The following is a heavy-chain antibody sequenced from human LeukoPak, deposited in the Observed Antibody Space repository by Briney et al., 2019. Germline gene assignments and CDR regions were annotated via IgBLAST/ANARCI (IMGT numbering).Heavy chain of an antibody. J-gene: IGHJ4*02. CDR3: AKSGVQLPVFDY. CDR2: ISYDGSNK. CDR1: GFTFSSYG. D-gene: IGHD5-18*01. V-gene: IGHV3-30*18. Sequence: GRSLRLSCVASGFTFSSYGTHWVRQAPGKGLGWVAVISYDGSNKYYADSVKSRFTISRDNSKNTLYLQMNSLRAEDTAVYYSAKSGVQLPVFDYWGQGTLVTVSS.